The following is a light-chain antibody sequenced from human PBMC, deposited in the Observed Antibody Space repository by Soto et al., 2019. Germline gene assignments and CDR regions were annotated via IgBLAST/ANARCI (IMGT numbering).Light chain of an antibody. CDR3: QQYYNAPIT. Sequence: IVMTQSPDSLAVSLGERATINCKSSQSVLSTSNNKTFLAWFQQKPGQPPKPLIYWASSRESGVPDRFSGSGSGTDFTLTISSLQAEDVAVYYGQQYYNAPITCGQGTRLEI. CDR2: WAS. J-gene: IGKJ5*01. CDR1: QSVLSTSNNKTF. V-gene: IGKV4-1*01.